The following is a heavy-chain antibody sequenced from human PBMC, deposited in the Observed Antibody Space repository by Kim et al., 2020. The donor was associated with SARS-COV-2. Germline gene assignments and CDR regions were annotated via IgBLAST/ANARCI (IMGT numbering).Heavy chain of an antibody. CDR2: INHSGKT. J-gene: IGHJ4*02. Sequence: SETLSLTCAVYGGSFSSYYWSWIRQPPGKGLEWIGEINHSGKTNYNPSLKSRVTLSIDTSNNQFFLKVTSVTAADTAVNYCPRNDILTGYPPDYWGQGTL. CDR1: GGSFSSYY. CDR3: PRNDILTGYPPDY. V-gene: IGHV4-34*01. D-gene: IGHD3-9*01.